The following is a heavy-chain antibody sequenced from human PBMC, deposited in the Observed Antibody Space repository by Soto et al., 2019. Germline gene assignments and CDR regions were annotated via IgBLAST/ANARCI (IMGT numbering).Heavy chain of an antibody. Sequence: SETLSLTCADYGGSFSGYYWSWIRQSPGKGLEWIGEINHSGNTNYNPSLKSRVTISVDTPKNQFSLKLSSVTAADTAMYYCARGKYYYYYYAMDVWGQGTTVTVSS. CDR3: ARGKYYYYYYAMDV. V-gene: IGHV4-34*01. D-gene: IGHD2-2*01. J-gene: IGHJ6*02. CDR2: INHSGNT. CDR1: GGSFSGYY.